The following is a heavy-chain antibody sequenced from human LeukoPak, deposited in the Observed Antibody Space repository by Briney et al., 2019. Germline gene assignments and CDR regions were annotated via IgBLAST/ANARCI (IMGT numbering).Heavy chain of an antibody. CDR1: GFTFRSYS. D-gene: IGHD3-22*01. V-gene: IGHV3-48*02. J-gene: IGHJ3*02. CDR3: ARVAPYYYDSSGYSAFDS. CDR2: ISSTSSTI. Sequence: GGSLRLSCAASGFTFRSYSMHWVRQAPGKGLEWVSYISSTSSTIYYADSVKGRFTISRDNAKNSLYLQMNSLRDEDTAVYYCARVAPYYYDSSGYSAFDSWGQGTMVTVSA.